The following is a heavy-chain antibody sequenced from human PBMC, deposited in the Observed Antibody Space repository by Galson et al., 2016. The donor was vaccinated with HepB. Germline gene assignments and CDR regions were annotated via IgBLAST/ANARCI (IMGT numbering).Heavy chain of an antibody. CDR3: ATPYR. CDR2: IDPSDSYT. CDR1: GYSFTRYW. J-gene: IGHJ5*02. V-gene: IGHV5-10-1*01. Sequence: QSGAEVKKPGESLWISCTGSGYSFTRYWISWVRQMPGKGLVRKGRIDPSDSYTNYSQSFQGHVTISADKSISTAYLQWSSLKASDTAMYYGATPYRWGQGTLVIVSS.